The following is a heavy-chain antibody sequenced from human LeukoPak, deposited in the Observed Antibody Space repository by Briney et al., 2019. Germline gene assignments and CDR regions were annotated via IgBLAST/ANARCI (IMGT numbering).Heavy chain of an antibody. D-gene: IGHD6-19*01. V-gene: IGHV3-7*03. CDR1: GFTFRNYW. Sequence: GGSLRLSCAASGFTFRNYWMSWVRQVPGTGLEWVANIKQDGSDRNYVTSVRGRFAISRDNAESSLYLQMNSLRAEDTAVYYCVRNLAVAGTCFDSWGQGTLVTVSS. J-gene: IGHJ4*02. CDR3: VRNLAVAGTCFDS. CDR2: IKQDGSDR.